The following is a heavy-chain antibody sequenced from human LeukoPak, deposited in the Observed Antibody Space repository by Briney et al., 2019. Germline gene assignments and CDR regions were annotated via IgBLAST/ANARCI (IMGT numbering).Heavy chain of an antibody. J-gene: IGHJ6*02. D-gene: IGHD3-10*01. CDR3: ARARITETRYYYYGMDV. CDR1: GFTFSSYE. Sequence: PGGSLRLSCAASGFTFSSYEMNWVRQAPGKGLEWVSYISSSGSTIYYADSVKGRSTISRDNAKNSLYLQMNSLRAEDTAVYYCARARITETRYYYYGMDVWGQGTTVTVSS. V-gene: IGHV3-48*03. CDR2: ISSSGSTI.